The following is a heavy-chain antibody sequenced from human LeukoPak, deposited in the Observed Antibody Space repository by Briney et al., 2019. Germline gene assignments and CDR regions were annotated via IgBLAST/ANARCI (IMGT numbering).Heavy chain of an antibody. V-gene: IGHV4-34*01. CDR2: INHSGST. CDR1: GGSFSGYY. Sequence: SSETLSLTCAVYGGSFSGYYWSWIRQPPGKGLEWIGEINHSGSTNYNPSLKSRVTISVDTSKNQFSLKLSSVTAADTAVYYCARGEPEYYDILTGYPLDYWGQGTLVTVSS. CDR3: ARGEPEYYDILTGYPLDY. J-gene: IGHJ4*02. D-gene: IGHD3-9*01.